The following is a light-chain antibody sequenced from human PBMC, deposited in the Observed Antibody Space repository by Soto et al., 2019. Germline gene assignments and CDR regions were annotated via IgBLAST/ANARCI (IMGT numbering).Light chain of an antibody. CDR2: DAS. J-gene: IGKJ1*01. Sequence: TQSPSTLSASVGDRVTITCRASQTIINWLAWYQQRPGQAPRLLIYDASKRATGISARFSGSGSGTDFTLIISSLEPEDFAVYYCQQCSNWPPKWTFGQGTKVDIK. CDR1: QTIINW. CDR3: QQCSNWPPKWT. V-gene: IGKV3-11*01.